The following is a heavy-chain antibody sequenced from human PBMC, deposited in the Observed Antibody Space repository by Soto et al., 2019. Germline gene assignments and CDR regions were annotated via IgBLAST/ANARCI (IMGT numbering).Heavy chain of an antibody. Sequence: ASVKVSYKASGYTFTSYGISWFRQAPGQGLEWMGWISAYNGNKNYAQKLQGRVTMTTDTSTSTAYMELRSLRSDDTAVYYCARVLPDFWSGSTAFDYWGQGTPVTAS. J-gene: IGHJ4*02. CDR3: ARVLPDFWSGSTAFDY. CDR1: GYTFTSYG. D-gene: IGHD3-3*01. V-gene: IGHV1-18*04. CDR2: ISAYNGNK.